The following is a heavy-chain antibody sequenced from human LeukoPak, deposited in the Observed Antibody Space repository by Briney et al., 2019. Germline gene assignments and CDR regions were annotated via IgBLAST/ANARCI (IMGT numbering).Heavy chain of an antibody. J-gene: IGHJ4*02. CDR2: IEQDGSEK. CDR3: AREAQEGGIDY. Sequence: PGGSLRLSCGASGFSFSSYWMSWVRQAPGKGLEWVANIEQDGSEKYYVDSVKGRLTISRDNAKSSLYLQMNSLRSEDTAVYYCAREAQEGGIDYWGQGTLVTVSS. V-gene: IGHV3-7*03. D-gene: IGHD3-16*01. CDR1: GFSFSSYW.